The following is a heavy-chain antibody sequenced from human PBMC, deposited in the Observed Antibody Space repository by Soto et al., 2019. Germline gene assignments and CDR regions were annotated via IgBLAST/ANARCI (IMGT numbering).Heavy chain of an antibody. Sequence: QVQRVQSGAEVKKPGASVKVSCKASGYTFTRSGISWVRQAPGQGLEWMGWINGYNGNTNYAQKFQGRITMTTDTPTSTAYMELRSLRSDDTAVYYCARMGDVPYYYYGMDVWGQGTTVIVSS. D-gene: IGHD3-16*01. J-gene: IGHJ6*02. CDR1: GYTFTRSG. V-gene: IGHV1-18*01. CDR2: INGYNGNT. CDR3: ARMGDVPYYYYGMDV.